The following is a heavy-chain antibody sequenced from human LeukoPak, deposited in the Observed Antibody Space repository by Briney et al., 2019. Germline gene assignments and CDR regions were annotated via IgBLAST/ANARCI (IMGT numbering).Heavy chain of an antibody. D-gene: IGHD3-22*01. CDR1: GFSFSDYS. V-gene: IGHV3-11*05. CDR3: ARGDYDSRGYYEV. CDR2: RSSSSYT. Sequence: GGSLRLSCAASGFSFSDYSMSWIRQAPGKGLECISYRSSSSYTNYADSVKGRFTISRDNAKNSLYLQMNSLRAEDTAVYYCARGDYDSRGYYEVWGQGTLVTVSS. J-gene: IGHJ4*02.